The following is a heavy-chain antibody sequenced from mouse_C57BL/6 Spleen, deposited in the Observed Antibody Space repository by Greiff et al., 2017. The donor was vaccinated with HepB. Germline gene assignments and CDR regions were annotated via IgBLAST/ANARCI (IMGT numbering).Heavy chain of an antibody. CDR3: ARRGYYDAMDY. D-gene: IGHD2-2*01. Sequence: EVQLQQSGPELVKPGASVKISCKASGYTFTDYYMNWVKQSHGKSLEWIGDINPNNGGTSYNQKFKGKATLTVDKSSSTAYMELRSLTSEDSAVYYCARRGYYDAMDYWVQGTSVTVSS. CDR1: GYTFTDYY. J-gene: IGHJ4*01. CDR2: INPNNGGT. V-gene: IGHV1-26*01.